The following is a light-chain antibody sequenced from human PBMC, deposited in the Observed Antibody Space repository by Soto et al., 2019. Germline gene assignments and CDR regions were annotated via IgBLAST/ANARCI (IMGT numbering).Light chain of an antibody. J-gene: IGKJ5*01. CDR2: AAS. V-gene: IGKV1-39*01. CDR1: QSISSY. CDR3: QQSYSTLIT. Sequence: DIQMTQSPASLSASVGDRVTITCRASQSISSYLNLYQQKPWKAPKLLIYAASSLQSGVPSRFSGSGSGTDFTLTISSLQPEDFATYYCQQSYSTLITFGQGTRLEIK.